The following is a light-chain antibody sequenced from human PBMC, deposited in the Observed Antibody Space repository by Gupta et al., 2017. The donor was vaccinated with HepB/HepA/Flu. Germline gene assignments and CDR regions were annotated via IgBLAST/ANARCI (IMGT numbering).Light chain of an antibody. CDR1: SSDVGGYNY. V-gene: IGLV2-14*03. CDR2: DVS. J-gene: IGLJ2*01. CDR3: SSYTSSGAVV. Sequence: QSALTQPASVSGSPGQSITISCTGTSSDVGGYNYVSWYQQHSGKAPKLMIYDVSKRPAGVSDRFSGSKSGNTASLTISGLQAEDEADYYCSSYTSSGAVVFGGGTKLTVL.